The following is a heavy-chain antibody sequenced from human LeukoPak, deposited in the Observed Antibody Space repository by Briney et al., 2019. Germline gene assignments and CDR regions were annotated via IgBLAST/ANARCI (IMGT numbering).Heavy chain of an antibody. D-gene: IGHD6-13*01. Sequence: SQTLSLTCTVSGGSISSGSYYWSWIRQPAGKGLEWIGRIYTSGSTNYNPSLKSRVTISVDTSKNQFSQKLSSVTAADTAVYYCARDGGIAAAVPFDYWGQGTLVTVSS. CDR3: ARDGGIAAAVPFDY. CDR2: IYTSGST. CDR1: GGSISSGSYY. V-gene: IGHV4-61*02. J-gene: IGHJ4*02.